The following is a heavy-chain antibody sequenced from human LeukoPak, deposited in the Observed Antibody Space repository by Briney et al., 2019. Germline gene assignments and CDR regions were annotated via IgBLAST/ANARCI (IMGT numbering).Heavy chain of an antibody. CDR1: GFTCTTYW. CDR3: ARVRLGSLDY. CDR2: IKQDGSEK. J-gene: IGHJ4*02. D-gene: IGHD6-19*01. V-gene: IGHV3-7*05. Sequence: GGSLRLSCAASGFTCTTYWMTWVRQAPGKGLEWVANIKQDGSEKYYVDSVKGRFTISRDNAKNSLYLQMNSLRAEDTAVYYCARVRLGSLDYWGQGTLVTVSS.